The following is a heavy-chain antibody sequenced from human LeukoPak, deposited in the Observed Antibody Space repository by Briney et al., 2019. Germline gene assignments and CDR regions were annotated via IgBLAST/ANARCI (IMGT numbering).Heavy chain of an antibody. CDR1: GGTFSSYA. V-gene: IGHV1-69*04. Sequence: VKVSCKASGGTFSSYAISWVRQAPGQGLEWMGRIIPILGIANYAQKFQGRVTITADKSTSTAYMELSSLRSEDTAVYYCARGSSSGWWRWFDPWGQGNRVRVFS. D-gene: IGHD6-19*01. CDR2: IIPILGIA. CDR3: ARGSSSGWWRWFDP. J-gene: IGHJ5*02.